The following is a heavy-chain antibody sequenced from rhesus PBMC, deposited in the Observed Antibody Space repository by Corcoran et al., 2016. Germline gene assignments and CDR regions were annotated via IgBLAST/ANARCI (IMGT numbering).Heavy chain of an antibody. CDR2: NYGSSGRT. CDR1: GYSISSGYD. Sequence: QVQLQESGPGVVKPSETLSLTCAVSGYSISSGYDWSWIRQPPGKGLEWIGYNYGSSGRTNYNPSLKNRVTISKDTSKNQFSLKLSSVTAADTAVYYCARPKGGDWGDYYAHWGQGVLVTVSS. J-gene: IGHJ4*01. V-gene: IGHV4-76*01. D-gene: IGHD3-34*01. CDR3: ARPKGGDWGDYYAH.